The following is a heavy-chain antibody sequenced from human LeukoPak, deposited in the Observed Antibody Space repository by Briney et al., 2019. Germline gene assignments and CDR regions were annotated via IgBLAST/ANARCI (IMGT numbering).Heavy chain of an antibody. V-gene: IGHV1-2*02. Sequence: ASVKVSCKASGYTFTGYYMHWVQQAPGQGLEWMGWINPNSGGTNYAQKFQGRVTMTRDTSISTAYMELSRLRSDDTAVYYCARSATKTSCYTCSGFDYWGQGTLVTVSS. J-gene: IGHJ4*02. CDR3: ARSATKTSCYTCSGFDY. D-gene: IGHD2-2*02. CDR2: INPNSGGT. CDR1: GYTFTGYY.